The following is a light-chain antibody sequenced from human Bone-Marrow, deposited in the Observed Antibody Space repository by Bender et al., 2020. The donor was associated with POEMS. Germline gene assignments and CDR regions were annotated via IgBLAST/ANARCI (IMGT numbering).Light chain of an antibody. CDR3: SAWDGILNGWV. Sequence: QSVLTQLPSASGTPGQRVTISCSGSSSNIGGNAVNWWQQLPRTPPKLLIYGNDQRPSGVPDRFSGSKSDTSASLAISGLQSEDEADYFCSAWDGILNGWVFGGGTELTVL. J-gene: IGLJ3*02. CDR2: GND. V-gene: IGLV1-44*01. CDR1: SSNIGGNA.